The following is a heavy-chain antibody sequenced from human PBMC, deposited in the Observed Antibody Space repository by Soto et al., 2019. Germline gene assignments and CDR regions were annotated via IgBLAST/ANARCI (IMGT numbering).Heavy chain of an antibody. D-gene: IGHD6-13*01. Sequence: PSETLSLTCAVYGGSFSGYYWSWIRQPPGKGLERIGEINHSGSTNYNPSLKSRVTISVDTSKNQFSLKLSSVTAADTAVYYCARMNNRSTWFNDYWGQRNLVPVSS. CDR2: INHSGST. CDR3: ARMNNRSTWFNDY. V-gene: IGHV4-34*01. CDR1: GGSFSGYY. J-gene: IGHJ4*02.